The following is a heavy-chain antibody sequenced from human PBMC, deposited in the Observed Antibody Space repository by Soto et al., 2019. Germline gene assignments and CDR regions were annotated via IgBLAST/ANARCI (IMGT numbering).Heavy chain of an antibody. CDR3: ATQEVGGTYVYTFDP. D-gene: IGHD1-26*01. Sequence: SEMLSLTCTVSGGSISSYYWSWIRQPPGKGLEWIGYIYCSGSTYYNPSLKSRVTISVDTSKNHFSLKLSSVTAADTAVYYCATQEVGGTYVYTFDPWGQGTLVTVPQ. J-gene: IGHJ5*02. CDR2: IYCSGST. V-gene: IGHV4-59*04. CDR1: GGSISSYY.